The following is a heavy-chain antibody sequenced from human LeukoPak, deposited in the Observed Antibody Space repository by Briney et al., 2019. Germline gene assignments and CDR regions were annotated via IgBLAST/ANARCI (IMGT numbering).Heavy chain of an antibody. CDR3: ARVRTGGRGYSYGIEYYFDY. Sequence: ASVKVSCKASGGTFSSYAISWVRQAPGQGLEWMGGIIPILGIANYAQKFQGRVTITADKSTSTAYMELSSLRSEDTAVYYCARVRTGGRGYSYGIEYYFDYWGQGTLVTVSS. J-gene: IGHJ4*02. V-gene: IGHV1-69*10. D-gene: IGHD5-18*01. CDR2: IIPILGIA. CDR1: GGTFSSYA.